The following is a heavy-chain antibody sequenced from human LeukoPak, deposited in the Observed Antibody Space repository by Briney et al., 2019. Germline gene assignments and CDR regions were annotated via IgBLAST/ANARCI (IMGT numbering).Heavy chain of an antibody. V-gene: IGHV4-34*01. Sequence: SATLSLPSAVYGGSFSGYYWSWVRQPPGKGLEWIGEIYHSGSTNYNPSLKSRVTISVDKSKNQFSLKLSSVTAADTALYYCAKDTEGDYWGYFDYWGQGTLVTVSS. CDR1: GGSFSGYY. CDR3: AKDTEGDYWGYFDY. CDR2: IYHSGST. J-gene: IGHJ4*02. D-gene: IGHD4-17*01.